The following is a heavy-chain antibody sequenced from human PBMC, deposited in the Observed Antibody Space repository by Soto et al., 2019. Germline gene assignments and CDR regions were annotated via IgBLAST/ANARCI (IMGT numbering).Heavy chain of an antibody. V-gene: IGHV3-9*01. Sequence: EVQLVESGGGLVQPGRSLRLSCAASGFTFDDYAMHWVRQAPGKGLEWVSGISWNSGSIGYADSVKGRFTISRDNAKKSLYLQMNSRRAEDTALYYCAKDGRIQNRRWCMDVWGQGTTVTVSS. CDR3: AKDGRIQNRRWCMDV. CDR2: ISWNSGSI. D-gene: IGHD5-18*01. J-gene: IGHJ6*02. CDR1: GFTFDDYA.